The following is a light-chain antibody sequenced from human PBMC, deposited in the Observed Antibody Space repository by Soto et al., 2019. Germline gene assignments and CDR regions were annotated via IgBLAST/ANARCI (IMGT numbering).Light chain of an antibody. J-gene: IGKJ1*01. CDR1: QSVTSNY. V-gene: IGKV3-20*01. CDR3: QQYGSSTWT. CDR2: IAS. Sequence: EIVLTQSPGTLSLFAGERATLSCRATQSVTSNYLAWYQQKPGQAPRLLIYIASRRATGIPDRFSGSGSGTDFTLTISRLEPEDSAVYYCQQYGSSTWTFGQGTKVEIK.